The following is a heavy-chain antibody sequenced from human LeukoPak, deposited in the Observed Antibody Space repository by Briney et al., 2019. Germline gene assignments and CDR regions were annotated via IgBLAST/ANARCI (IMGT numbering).Heavy chain of an antibody. CDR2: ISGGST. CDR1: GFTVSSNE. CDR3: KEDGIEDYVWGSYRYLPCYFDY. Sequence: GGSLRLSCAASGFTVSSNEMSWVRQAPGKGLEWVSSISGGSTYYADSRKGRFTISRDNSKNTLHLQMNSLRAEDTAVYYCKEDGIEDYVWGSYRYLPCYFDYWGQGTLVTVSS. D-gene: IGHD3-16*02. J-gene: IGHJ4*02. V-gene: IGHV3-38-3*01.